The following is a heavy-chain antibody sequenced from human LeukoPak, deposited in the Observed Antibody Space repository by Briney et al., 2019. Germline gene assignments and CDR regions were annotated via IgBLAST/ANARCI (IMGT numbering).Heavy chain of an antibody. D-gene: IGHD6-6*01. Sequence: SETLSLTCTVSGGSISSSSYYWGWIRQPPGKGLEWIGSIYYSGSNNYNPSLKSRVTISVDTSKNQFSLKLSSVTAADTAVYYCARGFQQLVSVWGKGTTVTVSS. J-gene: IGHJ6*04. CDR1: GGSISSSSYY. V-gene: IGHV4-39*07. CDR3: ARGFQQLVSV. CDR2: IYYSGSN.